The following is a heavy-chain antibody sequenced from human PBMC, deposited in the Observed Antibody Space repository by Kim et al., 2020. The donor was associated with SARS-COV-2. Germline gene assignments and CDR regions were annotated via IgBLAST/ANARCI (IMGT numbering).Heavy chain of an antibody. J-gene: IGHJ3*02. CDR3: ARGGGGYGNDAFDI. V-gene: IGHV3-30-3*01. CDR1: GFTFSSYA. CDR2: ISYDGSNK. D-gene: IGHD5-18*01. Sequence: GGSLRLSCAASGFTFSSYAMHWVRQAPGKGLEWVAVISYDGSNKYYADSVKGRFTISRDNSKNTLYLQMNSLRAEDTAVYYCARGGGGYGNDAFDIWGQGTMVTVSS.